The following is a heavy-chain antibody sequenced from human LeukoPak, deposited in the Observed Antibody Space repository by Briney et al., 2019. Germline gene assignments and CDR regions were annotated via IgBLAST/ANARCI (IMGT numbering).Heavy chain of an antibody. J-gene: IGHJ5*02. CDR2: TNEDGSIT. D-gene: IGHD3-16*01. CDR1: GVTFSTYW. Sequence: GGSLRLSCAASGVTFSTYWMHWVRQVPGTGLVWVSRTNEDGSITDYADSVRGRFTISRDNSKDTLYLQMNSLRAEDTAVYYCGRDLGGRGGAWGQGILVTVSP. V-gene: IGHV3-74*01. CDR3: GRDLGGRGGA.